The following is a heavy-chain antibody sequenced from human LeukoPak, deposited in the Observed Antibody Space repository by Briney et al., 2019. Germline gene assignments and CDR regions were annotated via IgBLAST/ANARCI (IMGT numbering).Heavy chain of an antibody. CDR2: INPNSGGA. CDR1: GYTFTEYY. V-gene: IGHV1-2*02. J-gene: IGHJ4*02. D-gene: IGHD6-13*01. Sequence: ASVKVSCKASGYTFTEYYMHWVRQAPGQGLEWMGWINPNSGGANYAENFQGRVTMTRDTSISTAYMELSSLRADDTAVYFCAKDQKSIAATGYDYWGQGTLVTVSS. CDR3: AKDQKSIAATGYDY.